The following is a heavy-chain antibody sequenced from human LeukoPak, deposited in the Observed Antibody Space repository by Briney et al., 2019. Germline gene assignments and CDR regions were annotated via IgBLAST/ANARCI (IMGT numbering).Heavy chain of an antibody. CDR2: IYTSGST. D-gene: IGHD6-13*01. J-gene: IGHJ5*02. Sequence: SSETLSLTCTVSGGSISSYYWSWIRQPAGKGLEWIGRIYTSGSTNYNPSLKSRVTILVDTSKNQFSLKLSSVTAADTAVYYCAITGIAAAGTNWFDPWGQGTLVTVSS. CDR3: AITGIAAAGTNWFDP. V-gene: IGHV4-4*07. CDR1: GGSISSYY.